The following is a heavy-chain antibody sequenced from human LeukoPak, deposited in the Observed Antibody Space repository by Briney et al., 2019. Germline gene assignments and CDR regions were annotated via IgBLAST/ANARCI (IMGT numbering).Heavy chain of an antibody. D-gene: IGHD1-26*01. CDR3: AREVGAGPTTPHFDY. Sequence: GGSLRLSCAASGFTFSSYSMNWVRQAPGKGLEWVSAISGSGGSTYYADSVKGRFTISRDNSKNTLYLQMNSLRAEDTAVYYCAREVGAGPTTPHFDYWGQGTLVTVSS. CDR1: GFTFSSYS. V-gene: IGHV3-23*01. J-gene: IGHJ4*02. CDR2: ISGSGGST.